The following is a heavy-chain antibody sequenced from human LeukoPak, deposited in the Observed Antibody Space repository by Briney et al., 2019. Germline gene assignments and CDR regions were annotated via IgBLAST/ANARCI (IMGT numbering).Heavy chain of an antibody. CDR1: GGSISSSTYF. D-gene: IGHD6-13*01. Sequence: PSETLSLTCTVSGGSISSSTYFWGWIRQPPGKGLAWIGTIYYSGSTYYNPSLKSRVTISVDSSKNQFSLRLSSVTAADTAVYYCARETPYSSSWYMSGYYYYMDVWGKGTTVTVSS. CDR3: ARETPYSSSWYMSGYYYYMDV. J-gene: IGHJ6*03. CDR2: IYYSGST. V-gene: IGHV4-39*07.